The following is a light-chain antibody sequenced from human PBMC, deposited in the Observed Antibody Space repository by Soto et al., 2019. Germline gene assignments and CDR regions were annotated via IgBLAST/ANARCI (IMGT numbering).Light chain of an antibody. Sequence: EIVFTQAPGTLYFSPGERATLSCRASQSVRSYYLAWYQQKPGQAPRLHIYGASTRATGIPDRFTGSGSGTDFTLTISRLEPEDFAVYYCQQYGSSPRTLGQGTKVDIK. V-gene: IGKV3-20*01. CDR1: QSVRSYY. CDR2: GAS. CDR3: QQYGSSPRT. J-gene: IGKJ1*01.